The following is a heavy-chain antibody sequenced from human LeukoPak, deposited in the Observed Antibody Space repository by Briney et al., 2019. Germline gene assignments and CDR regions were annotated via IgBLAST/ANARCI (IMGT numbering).Heavy chain of an antibody. CDR1: GFTFSSYA. D-gene: IGHD2-2*02. CDR2: ISYDGSNK. Sequence: GGSLRLSCAASGFTFSSYAMSWVRQAPGKGLEWVAVISYDGSNKYCADSVKGRFTISRDNSKNTLYLQMNSLRAEDTAVYYCAREGTDWVPAAIKGTFDYWGQGTLVTVSS. V-gene: IGHV3-30-3*01. CDR3: AREGTDWVPAAIKGTFDY. J-gene: IGHJ4*02.